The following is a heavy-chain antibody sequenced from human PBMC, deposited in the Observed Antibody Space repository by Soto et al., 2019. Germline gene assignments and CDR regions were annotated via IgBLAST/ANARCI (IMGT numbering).Heavy chain of an antibody. CDR3: ARVVKSPGNRLYYYYYYGMDV. CDR1: GGSFSGYY. J-gene: IGHJ6*02. CDR2: INHSGST. Sequence: XATLSLTCAVYGGSFSGYYWSWIRQPPGKGLEWIGEINHSGSTNYNPSLKSRVTISVDTSKNQFSLKLSSVTAADTAVYYCARVVKSPGNRLYYYYYYGMDVWGQGTTVTVSS. D-gene: IGHD1-1*01. V-gene: IGHV4-34*01.